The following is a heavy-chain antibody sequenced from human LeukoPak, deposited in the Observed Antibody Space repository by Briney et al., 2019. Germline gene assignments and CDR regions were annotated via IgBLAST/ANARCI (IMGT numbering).Heavy chain of an antibody. CDR3: ARDGHGDYFDY. J-gene: IGHJ4*02. D-gene: IGHD4-17*01. V-gene: IGHV3-21*01. CDR1: GLIYLCYS. CDR2: ISSSSSYI. Sequence: GWSLTLSRPSCGLIYLCYSWNELRPAPGKGLEWVSSISSSSSYIYYADSVKGRFTISRDNAKNSLYLQMNSLRAEDTAVYYCARDGHGDYFDYWGQGTLVTVSS.